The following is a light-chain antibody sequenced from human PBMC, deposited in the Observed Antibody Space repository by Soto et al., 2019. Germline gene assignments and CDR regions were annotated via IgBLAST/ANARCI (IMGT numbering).Light chain of an antibody. CDR3: QQANSFTLT. CDR1: QGISSW. J-gene: IGKJ4*01. CDR2: AAS. Sequence: DLQMTQSPSSVSASVGDRFTITCRASQGISSWLAWYQQKPGKAPKLLIYAASSLQSGVPSRLRGSGYGTDLTLTISSLKNEDFETYYCQQANSFTLTFGGGTKVDIK. V-gene: IGKV1-12*01.